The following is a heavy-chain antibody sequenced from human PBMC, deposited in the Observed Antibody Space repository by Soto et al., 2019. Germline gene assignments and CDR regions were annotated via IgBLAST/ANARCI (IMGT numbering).Heavy chain of an antibody. CDR1: GYTFTSYW. Sequence: GESLKISCQGSGYTFTSYWITWARQMPGKGLEWMGRIDPSDSYSNYSPSFQGHVTISADKSINTAYLQWSSLKASDTAISYCANRRVSSGWRQFDNWGQGTLGTVSS. V-gene: IGHV5-10-1*01. CDR3: ANRRVSSGWRQFDN. J-gene: IGHJ4*02. CDR2: IDPSDSYS. D-gene: IGHD6-19*01.